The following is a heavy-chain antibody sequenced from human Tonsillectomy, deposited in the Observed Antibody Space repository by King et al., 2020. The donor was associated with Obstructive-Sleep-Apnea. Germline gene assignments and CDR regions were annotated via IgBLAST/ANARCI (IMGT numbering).Heavy chain of an antibody. CDR1: GGSISNVLYY. V-gene: IGHV4-31*03. J-gene: IGHJ4*02. CDR3: ARVYEGHGANSGGYYFDY. Sequence: QLQESGPGLVKPSQTLSLTCTVSGGSISNVLYYWTWIRQRPGEDLEWIGYIYFSGSTFYNPSLKSRLTRSIDTPKNQFSLRLNSVTAADTAVYYCARVYEGHGANSGGYYFDYWGQGARVTVAS. D-gene: IGHD3-3*01. CDR2: IYFSGST.